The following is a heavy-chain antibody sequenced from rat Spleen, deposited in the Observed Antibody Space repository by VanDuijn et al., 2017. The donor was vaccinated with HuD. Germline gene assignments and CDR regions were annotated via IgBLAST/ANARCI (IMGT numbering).Heavy chain of an antibody. CDR2: IRFDGSST. V-gene: IGHV5-29*01. CDR1: GLSFSNYD. CDR3: ARLGIAAIGNWFGY. Sequence: EVQLVESGGGLVQPGRSLKISCAASGLSFSNYDMAWVRQAPTKGLEWVATIRFDGSSTFYRDSVKGRFTISRDNAKNILFLQMDSLRSEDTATYYCARLGIAAIGNWFGYWGQGTLVTVSS. D-gene: IGHD1-2*01. J-gene: IGHJ3*01.